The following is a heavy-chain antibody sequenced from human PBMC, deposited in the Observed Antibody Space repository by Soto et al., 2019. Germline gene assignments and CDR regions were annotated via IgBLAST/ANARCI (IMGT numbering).Heavy chain of an antibody. D-gene: IGHD1-1*01. CDR1: GYTFTSYG. CDR2: ISAHNGNT. V-gene: IGHV1-18*01. J-gene: IGHJ4*02. CDR3: ARGRYGDY. Sequence: QVHLVQSGAEVKKPGASVKVSCKASGYTFTSYGITWVRQAPGQGLEWMGWISAHNGNTDYAQKLQGRVIVTRDTSTSTASMELRSLRSDDTAVYYCARGRYGDYWGQGALVTVPS.